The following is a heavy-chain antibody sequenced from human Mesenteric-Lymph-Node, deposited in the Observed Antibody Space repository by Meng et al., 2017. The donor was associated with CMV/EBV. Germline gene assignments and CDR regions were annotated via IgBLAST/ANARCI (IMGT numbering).Heavy chain of an antibody. D-gene: IGHD5-24*01. CDR2: IIPIFGTA. V-gene: IGHV1-69*05. Sequence: SVKVSCKASGGTFRSYVITWVRQAPGQELEWMGGIIPIFGTANYAQKFQGRVTITTDESTSTAYMELSSLRSEDTAVYYCAREGGDGYNSYYGMDVWGQGTTVTVSS. CDR1: GGTFRSYV. CDR3: AREGGDGYNSYYGMDV. J-gene: IGHJ6*02.